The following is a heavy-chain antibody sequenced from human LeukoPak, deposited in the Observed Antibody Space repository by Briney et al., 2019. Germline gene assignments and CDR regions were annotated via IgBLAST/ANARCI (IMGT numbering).Heavy chain of an antibody. CDR1: GGSISSYY. V-gene: IGHV4-59*01. CDR3: ARAAAGSPYYFDY. J-gene: IGHJ4*02. Sequence: PSETLSLTCTVSGGSISSYYWSWIRQPPGKGLEWIGYIYYSGSTNHNPSLKSRVTISVDTSRNQFSLKLSSVTAADTAVYYCARAAAGSPYYFDYWGQGTLVTVSS. D-gene: IGHD6-13*01. CDR2: IYYSGST.